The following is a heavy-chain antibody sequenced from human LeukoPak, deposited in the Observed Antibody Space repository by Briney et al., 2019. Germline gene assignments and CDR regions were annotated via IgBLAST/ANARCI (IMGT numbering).Heavy chain of an antibody. CDR1: GYTFTSYG. Sequence: ASVKVSCKASGYTFTSYGISWVRQAPGQGLEWMGWISAYNGNTNYAQKLQGRVTMTTDTSTSAAYMELRSLRSDDTAVYYCAAMVPSKDNPAGDYWGQGTLVTVSS. J-gene: IGHJ4*02. D-gene: IGHD1-1*01. CDR3: AAMVPSKDNPAGDY. V-gene: IGHV1-18*01. CDR2: ISAYNGNT.